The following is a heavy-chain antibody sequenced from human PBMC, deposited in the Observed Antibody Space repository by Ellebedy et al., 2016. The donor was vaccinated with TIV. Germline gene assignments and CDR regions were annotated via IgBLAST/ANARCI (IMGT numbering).Heavy chain of an antibody. D-gene: IGHD3-22*01. V-gene: IGHV3-23*01. CDR3: AKGTSSGFNYDRVGCEY. J-gene: IGHJ4*02. Sequence: GGSLRLSCAASGFTFGSFAMHWVRQAPGKGLEWLSVISGGGDNTYHADSVKGRFTIIRDNSKNTLYLQMDRLRAEDMAVYYCAKGTSSGFNYDRVGCEYWGQGALVTVSS. CDR1: GFTFGSFA. CDR2: ISGGGDNT.